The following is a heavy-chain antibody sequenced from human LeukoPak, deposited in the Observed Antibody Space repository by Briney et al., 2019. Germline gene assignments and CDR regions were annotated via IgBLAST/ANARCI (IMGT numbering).Heavy chain of an antibody. CDR1: GYSFGSYG. V-gene: IGHV1-18*01. D-gene: IGHD3-10*01. CDR2: VSAYNSEI. CDR3: ARDAPGLVRGVAQSDY. J-gene: IGHJ4*02. Sequence: EASVKVSCKASGYSFGSYGISWVRQAPGQGLEWLGWVSAYNSEINYVQKLQGRVTMTTDTSTNTAYVELRSLRSDDTAVYYCARDAPGLVRGVAQSDYWGQGTLVTVSS.